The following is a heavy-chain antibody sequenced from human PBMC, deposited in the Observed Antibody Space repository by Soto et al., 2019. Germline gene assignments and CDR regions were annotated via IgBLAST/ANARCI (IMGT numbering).Heavy chain of an antibody. CDR2: ISYDGQNR. D-gene: IGHD5-12*01. CDR3: AKDNLAAVTACIGNGMGV. CDR1: GFAFNGYG. J-gene: IGHJ6*02. V-gene: IGHV3-30*18. Sequence: QGQLVESGGGVVQPGTSLRLSCGASGFAFNGYGMHWVRQAPGKGLEWVSTISYDGQNRYYADSMRGRITISRDNSKNTLGLEMNGLRAEDTGVYYCAKDNLAAVTACIGNGMGVWGRGTPVTVSS.